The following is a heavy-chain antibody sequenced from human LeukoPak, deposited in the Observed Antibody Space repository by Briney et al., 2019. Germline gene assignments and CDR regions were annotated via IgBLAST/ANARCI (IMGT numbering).Heavy chain of an antibody. Sequence: GGSLRLSCAASGFTFSSYAMSWVRQAPGKGLEWVSAISGSGGRTYYADSVKGRFTISRDNSKNTLYLQMNSLRAEDTAVYYCAKGSLSLRQQLLTYYFDYWGQGTLVTVSS. D-gene: IGHD6-13*01. CDR2: ISGSGGRT. V-gene: IGHV3-23*01. J-gene: IGHJ4*02. CDR1: GFTFSSYA. CDR3: AKGSLSLRQQLLTYYFDY.